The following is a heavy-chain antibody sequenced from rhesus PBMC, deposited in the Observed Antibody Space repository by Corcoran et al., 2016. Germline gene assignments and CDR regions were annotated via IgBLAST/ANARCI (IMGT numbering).Heavy chain of an antibody. CDR3: ARGGAASGPFDY. V-gene: IGHV4-173*01. J-gene: IGHJ4*01. CDR2: ISGSGGST. Sequence: QLQLQELGPGLVKPSETLSLTCAVPGGAISSNWWSWIRQPQGKGLEWIGRISGSGGSTNYNPSLKSRVTISTDTSKNQLSLKLISVTAADTAVYYCARGGAASGPFDYWGQGVLVTVSS. D-gene: IGHD6-25*01. CDR1: GGAISSNW.